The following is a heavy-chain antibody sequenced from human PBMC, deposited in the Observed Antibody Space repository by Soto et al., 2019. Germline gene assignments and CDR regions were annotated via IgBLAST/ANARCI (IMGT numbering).Heavy chain of an antibody. V-gene: IGHV5-51*01. CDR3: AIKLFGDYTDAAFDV. Sequence: PGESLKISCKGSGCSFISYWIGWMRQMPGKGLEWMGIIYPGDSDARYSPFFQGQVTISAVKSISTAYLQWSSLRASDTAVYYCAIKLFGDYTDAAFDVWGQGTVVTVSS. J-gene: IGHJ3*01. D-gene: IGHD4-17*01. CDR2: IYPGDSDA. CDR1: GCSFISYW.